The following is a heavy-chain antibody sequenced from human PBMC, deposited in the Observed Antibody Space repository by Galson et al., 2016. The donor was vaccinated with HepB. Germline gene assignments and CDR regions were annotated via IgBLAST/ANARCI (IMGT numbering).Heavy chain of an antibody. J-gene: IGHJ4*02. CDR2: ISYDGGDK. CDR3: ARTTIRYFDWSPVDY. D-gene: IGHD3-9*01. Sequence: SLRLSCATSGFTFNTYAMHWVRQPPGKGLEWVAVISYDGGDKNYAESLKGRITISRDNSNNTLYLQMNSLRAEDTALYYCARTTIRYFDWSPVDYWGQGTLVTVSS. V-gene: IGHV3-30*04. CDR1: GFTFNTYA.